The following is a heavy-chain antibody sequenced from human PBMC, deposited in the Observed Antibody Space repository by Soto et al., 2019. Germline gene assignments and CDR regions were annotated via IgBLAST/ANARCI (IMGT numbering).Heavy chain of an antibody. CDR3: AKVKSLYCGGDCYFDY. Sequence: EVQLVESGGGLVQPSRSLRLSCAASGFTFDDYAMHWVRQAPGKGLEWVSGISWNSGSIGYADSVKGRFTISRDNAKNSLYLQMNSLRAEDTALYYCAKVKSLYCGGDCYFDYWGQGTLVTVSS. J-gene: IGHJ4*02. CDR2: ISWNSGSI. CDR1: GFTFDDYA. D-gene: IGHD2-21*02. V-gene: IGHV3-9*01.